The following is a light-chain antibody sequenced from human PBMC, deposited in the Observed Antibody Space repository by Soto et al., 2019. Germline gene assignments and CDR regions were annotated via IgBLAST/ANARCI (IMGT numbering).Light chain of an antibody. CDR2: GAS. CDR1: QSVSSN. J-gene: IGKJ1*01. CDR3: QQYNNWWT. Sequence: EIVMTQSPATLSVSPGERATLSCRASQSVSSNLAWYQQKPGQAPRLLIYGASTRATGIPARFGGSGSGTEFTLTISSPQSEDFAVYYCQQYNNWWTFGQGTKV. V-gene: IGKV3-15*01.